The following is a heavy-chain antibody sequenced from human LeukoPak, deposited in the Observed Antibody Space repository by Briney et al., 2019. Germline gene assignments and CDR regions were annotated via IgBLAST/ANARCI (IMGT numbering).Heavy chain of an antibody. CDR3: ARDKAVGPTLLDY. CDR2: IKQDGSEN. Sequence: PRRSLRPSCAAAGFTSSGYWMSWVSRAPGKGLEWVANIKQDGSENYFVDSVEGRFTISRDNAKNSLYLEMNSLRAEDTAVYYCARDKAVGPTLLDYWGQGTLVTVSS. V-gene: IGHV3-7*01. D-gene: IGHD1-26*01. CDR1: GFTSSGYW. J-gene: IGHJ4*02.